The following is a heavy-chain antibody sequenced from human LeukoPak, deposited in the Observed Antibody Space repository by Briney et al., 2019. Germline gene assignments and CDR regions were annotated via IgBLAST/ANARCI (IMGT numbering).Heavy chain of an antibody. CDR3: ARVTSGGYAGHYFYYMDV. J-gene: IGHJ6*03. D-gene: IGHD5-12*01. V-gene: IGHV3-74*01. CDR1: GFTFTNHW. CDR2: IKNDGSST. Sequence: GGSLRLSCAAAGFTFTNHWMQWVRQAPGKGLVWVSRIKNDGSSTGYADSVKGRFTISRGNAKNTLYLQMNSLRVEDTAIYYCARVTSGGYAGHYFYYMDVWGQGTLVTVSS.